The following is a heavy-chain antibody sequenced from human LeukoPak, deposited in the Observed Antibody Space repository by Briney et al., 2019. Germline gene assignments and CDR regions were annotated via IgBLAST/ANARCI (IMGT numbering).Heavy chain of an antibody. J-gene: IGHJ4*02. V-gene: IGHV4-31*03. D-gene: IGHD5-12*01. CDR2: IYYSGST. CDR1: GGSISSGGYY. Sequence: SETLSLTCTVSGGSISSGGYYWSWIRQHPGKGLEWIGYIYYSGSTYYNPSLKSRVTISVDTSKNQFSLKLSSVTAADTAVYYCARVGVSYSGYDYFDYWGQGTLVTVSS. CDR3: ARVGVSYSGYDYFDY.